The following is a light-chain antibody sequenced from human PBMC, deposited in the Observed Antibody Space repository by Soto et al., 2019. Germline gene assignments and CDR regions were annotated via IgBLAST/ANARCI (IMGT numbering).Light chain of an antibody. J-gene: IGLJ3*02. CDR2: DVT. CDR3: CSYAGSYTLGV. CDR1: SSDVGGYNL. V-gene: IGLV2-11*01. Sequence: QSALTQPRSVSGSPGQSVTISCTGTSSDVGGYNLVSWYQQYPGRAPKRLIYDVTKRPSGVPDRFSGSKSGNTASLTISGLQAEDEADYYCCSYAGSYTLGVFGGGTKVTVL.